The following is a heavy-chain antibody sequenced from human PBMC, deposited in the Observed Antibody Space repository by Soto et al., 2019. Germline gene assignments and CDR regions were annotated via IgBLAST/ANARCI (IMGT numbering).Heavy chain of an antibody. CDR3: AREGLAAWLGWLES. CDR1: GYANSGYV. CDR2: MNPNSGNT. D-gene: IGHD6-6*01. V-gene: IGHV1-8*01. Sequence: VNRSCKTSGYANSGYVGNWVRQTIGQGLEWMGWMNPNSGNTGYAQKFQGRVTMTRNTSISTAYMELSSLRYEDTALYYCAREGLAAWLGWLESWGKGTLVTV. J-gene: IGHJ5*01.